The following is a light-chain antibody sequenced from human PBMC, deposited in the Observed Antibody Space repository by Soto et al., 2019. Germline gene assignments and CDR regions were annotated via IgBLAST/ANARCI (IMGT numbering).Light chain of an antibody. CDR1: QSVRSSF. J-gene: IGKJ1*01. V-gene: IGKV3-20*01. CDR2: GAS. CDR3: QQYGSSPPT. Sequence: EVVMTQSRATLSVSPGEMATLSCRASQSVRSSFLAWYQQKPGQAPSLLIYGASTRATGTPDRFSGSGSGTDFTLTINRLEPEDFALYYCQQYGSSPPTFGQGTKVDIK.